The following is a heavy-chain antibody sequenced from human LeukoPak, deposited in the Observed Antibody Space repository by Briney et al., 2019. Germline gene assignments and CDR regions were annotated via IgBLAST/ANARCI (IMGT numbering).Heavy chain of an antibody. Sequence: GGSLRLSCAASGFTFSGDAMHWVRQAPGKGLEWVAFISYDGNIKRYADSVKGRFTISRDNSKNTLYLQMNSLRAEDTAVYHCAKDRSTTWACDYWGQGTLVTVSS. CDR1: GFTFSGDA. V-gene: IGHV3-30*18. CDR3: AKDRSTTWACDY. D-gene: IGHD1-14*01. J-gene: IGHJ4*02. CDR2: ISYDGNIK.